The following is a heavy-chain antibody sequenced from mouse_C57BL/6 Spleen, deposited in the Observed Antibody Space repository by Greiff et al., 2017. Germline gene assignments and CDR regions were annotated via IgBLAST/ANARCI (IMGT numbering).Heavy chain of an antibody. J-gene: IGHJ4*01. Sequence: VQLQQPGAELVRPGTSVQLSCKASGYTFTSYWMHWVKQRPGQGLEWIGVIDPSDIYTNYNQKFKGKATLTVDTSSSTAYMQLSSLTSEDSAVYYCARGDYYGSSYGGYYYAMDYWGQGTSVTVSS. D-gene: IGHD1-1*01. CDR2: IDPSDIYT. CDR3: ARGDYYGSSYGGYYYAMDY. CDR1: GYTFTSYW. V-gene: IGHV1-59*01.